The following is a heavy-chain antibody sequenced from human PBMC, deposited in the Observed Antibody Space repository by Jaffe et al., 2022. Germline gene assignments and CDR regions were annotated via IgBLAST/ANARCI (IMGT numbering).Heavy chain of an antibody. V-gene: IGHV4-4*02. D-gene: IGHD3-22*01. CDR2: IYHSGST. CDR1: GGSISSSNW. Sequence: QVQLQESGPGLVKPSGTLSLTCAVSGGSISSSNWWSWIRQPPGKGLEWIGEIYHSGSTNYNPSLKSRVTISVDKSKNQFSLKLSSVTAADTAVYYCAREGGDYYDIPSIRYYFDYWGQGTLVTVSS. CDR3: AREGGDYYDIPSIRYYFDY. J-gene: IGHJ4*02.